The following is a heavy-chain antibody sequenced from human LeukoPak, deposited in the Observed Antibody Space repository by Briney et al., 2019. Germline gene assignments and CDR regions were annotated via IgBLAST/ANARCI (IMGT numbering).Heavy chain of an antibody. J-gene: IGHJ5*02. CDR1: GYTSTGYD. CDR3: GTEGDCSGGSCYPRNWFDP. CDR2: INPNSGGT. Sequence: ASVKVSCKGPGYTSTGYDMYWVRQAPLQGIERMGSINPNSGGTNYAQKFQGRVTKTRDTSISTAYMELSRLRSDDTAVYYCGTEGDCSGGSCYPRNWFDPWGQGTLVTVSS. V-gene: IGHV1-2*02. D-gene: IGHD2-15*01.